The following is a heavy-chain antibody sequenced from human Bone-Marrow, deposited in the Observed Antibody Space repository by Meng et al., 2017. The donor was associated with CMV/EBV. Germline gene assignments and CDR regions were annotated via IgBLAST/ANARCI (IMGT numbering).Heavy chain of an antibody. CDR2: ISSGGGTI. J-gene: IGHJ4*02. V-gene: IGHV3-48*03. CDR3: ARELGGGFWSGYFDY. CDR1: GFTFTTYE. Sequence: GESLKISCAASGFTFTTYEMNWVRQAPGKGLEWVSYISSGGGTIYYADSVRGRFTLSRDNAKNSLHLQMNSLRAEDTAVYYCARELGGGFWSGYFDYWGQGTLVTVYS. D-gene: IGHD3-3*01.